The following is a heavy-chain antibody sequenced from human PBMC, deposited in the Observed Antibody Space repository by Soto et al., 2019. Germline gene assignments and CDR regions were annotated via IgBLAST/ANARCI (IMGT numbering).Heavy chain of an antibody. Sequence: QVQLVESGGGVVQPGRSLRLSCAASGFTFSSYGMHWVRQAPGKGLEWVAVISYDGSNKYYADSVKGRFTISRDNSKNTLYLQMNGLRAEDTAVYYCAKERADYVWGSYRYNFDYWGQGTLVTVSS. D-gene: IGHD3-16*02. CDR2: ISYDGSNK. CDR1: GFTFSSYG. V-gene: IGHV3-30*18. CDR3: AKERADYVWGSYRYNFDY. J-gene: IGHJ4*02.